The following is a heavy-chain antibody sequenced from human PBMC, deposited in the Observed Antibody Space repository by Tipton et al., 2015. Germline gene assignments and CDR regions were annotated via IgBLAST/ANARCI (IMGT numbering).Heavy chain of an antibody. J-gene: IGHJ4*02. Sequence: PGLVKPSETLSLTCTVSGGSIRTYYWVWVRQPPGRGLESLGYIYHSGRTNYNPSLRSRLTMSVDSSKNQFSLRLSSATAADTAVYYCARLTGDYYDSATYDPTYVDYWGQGILVSVSS. D-gene: IGHD3-22*01. V-gene: IGHV4-59*01. CDR1: GGSIRTYY. CDR3: ARLTGDYYDSATYDPTYVDY. CDR2: IYHSGRT.